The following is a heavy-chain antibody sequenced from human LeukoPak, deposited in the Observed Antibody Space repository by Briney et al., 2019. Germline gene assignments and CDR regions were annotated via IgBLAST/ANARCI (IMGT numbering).Heavy chain of an antibody. CDR1: GFTFSSYV. CDR2: ISYDGSNK. D-gene: IGHD4-17*01. Sequence: GGSLRLSCAASGFTFSSYVMHWVRQAPGKGLEWVAVISYDGSNKYYADSVKGRFTISRDNSKNTLYLRMNSLRAEDTAVYYCARAATVTTTSGDYWGQGTLVTVSS. V-gene: IGHV3-30-3*01. CDR3: ARAATVTTTSGDY. J-gene: IGHJ4*02.